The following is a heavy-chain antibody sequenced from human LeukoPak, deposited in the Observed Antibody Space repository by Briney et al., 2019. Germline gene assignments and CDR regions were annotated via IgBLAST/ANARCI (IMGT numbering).Heavy chain of an antibody. J-gene: IGHJ3*02. CDR3: ARDKDSSGYAAFDI. D-gene: IGHD3-22*01. Sequence: GGSVRLYCAVSGFTVSSNYMSWVRHAPGKGLEWVSVIYSGGTTYYADSVKGRFTISRDNSKNTLYLQMNSLRAEDTAVYYCARDKDSSGYAAFDIWGQGTMVTVSS. CDR1: GFTVSSNY. V-gene: IGHV3-66*01. CDR2: IYSGGTT.